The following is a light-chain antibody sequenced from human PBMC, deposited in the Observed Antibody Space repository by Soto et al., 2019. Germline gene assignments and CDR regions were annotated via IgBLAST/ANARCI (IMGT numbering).Light chain of an antibody. CDR3: KSYDSSLQVV. CDR2: GNS. J-gene: IGLJ2*01. V-gene: IGLV1-40*01. Sequence: QSVLTQPPSVSGAPGQRVTISCTGSSSNIGAGYDVHWYQQLPGTAPKLLIYGNSNRTSGVPDLFSCSKSGTTASLAITGLKAEDEVDYYCKSYDSSLQVVFGGGTKVTVL. CDR1: SSNIGAGYD.